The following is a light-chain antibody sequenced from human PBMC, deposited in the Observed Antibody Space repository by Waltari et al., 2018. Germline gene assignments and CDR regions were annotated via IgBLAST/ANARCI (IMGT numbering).Light chain of an antibody. Sequence: DVVMTKSPISLPITLGQSAFIPFRSSQSFVHSDGNTYLSWYQQKPGQPPRLLIYKVSNRDSGVPDRFSGSGAGTDFTLKISRVEAEDVGVYYCGQGTKVPYSFGQGTKVEIK. V-gene: IGKV2-30*02. CDR2: KVS. CDR3: GQGTKVPYS. CDR1: QSFVHSDGNTY. J-gene: IGKJ2*03.